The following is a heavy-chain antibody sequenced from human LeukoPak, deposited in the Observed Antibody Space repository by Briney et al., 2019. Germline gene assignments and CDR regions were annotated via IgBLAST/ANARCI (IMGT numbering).Heavy chain of an antibody. V-gene: IGHV3-30-3*01. CDR1: GFTFSSYA. D-gene: IGHD5-12*01. J-gene: IGHJ6*02. Sequence: PVGSLRLSCAASGFTFSSYAMHWVRQAPGKGLEWVAVISYDGSNKYYADSVKGRFTISRDNSKNTLYLQMNSLRAEDTAVYYCARGGPRRKWLHKTSHYYYGMDVWGQGTTVTVSS. CDR2: ISYDGSNK. CDR3: ARGGPRRKWLHKTSHYYYGMDV.